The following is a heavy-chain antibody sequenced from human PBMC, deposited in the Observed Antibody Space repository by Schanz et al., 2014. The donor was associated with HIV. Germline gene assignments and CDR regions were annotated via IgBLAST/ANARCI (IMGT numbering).Heavy chain of an antibody. CDR3: AKDQGYDFWSGYYNYYGMDV. CDR2: ISYDGSNK. V-gene: IGHV3-30-3*01. CDR1: GFTFSNYA. J-gene: IGHJ6*02. D-gene: IGHD3-3*01. Sequence: QVQLVESGGGVVQPGRSLRLSCAVSGFTFSNYAMHWVRQAAGKGLEWVAVISYDGSNKNYADSVKGRFTISRDNSKNTLYLQMNSLRAEDTAVYYCAKDQGYDFWSGYYNYYGMDVWGQGTTVTVSS.